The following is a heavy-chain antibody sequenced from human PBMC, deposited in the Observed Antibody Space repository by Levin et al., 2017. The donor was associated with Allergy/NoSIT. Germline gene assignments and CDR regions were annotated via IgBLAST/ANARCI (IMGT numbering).Heavy chain of an antibody. CDR2: IWYDGSNQ. Sequence: GGSLRLSCAASGFTFSRYGMHWVRQAPGKGLEWVGVIWYDGSNQKYADSVKGRFTFSRDNSKNTVYLQTNSLRVEDTAVYYCARDRNWGTVSWYLELWGRGTLVTVAS. V-gene: IGHV3-33*01. J-gene: IGHJ2*01. CDR3: ARDRNWGTVSWYLEL. D-gene: IGHD3-16*01. CDR1: GFTFSRYG.